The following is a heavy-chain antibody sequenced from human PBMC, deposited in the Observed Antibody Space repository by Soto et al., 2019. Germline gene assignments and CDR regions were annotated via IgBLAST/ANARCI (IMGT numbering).Heavy chain of an antibody. CDR2: LSGSGGRT. J-gene: IGHJ3*02. V-gene: IGHV3-23*01. D-gene: IGHD3-16*01. Sequence: PGGSLRLSCVASGFPFSSYAMSWVRQTPGKGLEWVSGLSGSGGRTYYADSVKGRFTISRDNSNNTLSLQMHILRVEDTAVYFRAKGGYYSLFDIWGQATMVTDSS. CDR3: AKGGYYSLFDI. CDR1: GFPFSSYA.